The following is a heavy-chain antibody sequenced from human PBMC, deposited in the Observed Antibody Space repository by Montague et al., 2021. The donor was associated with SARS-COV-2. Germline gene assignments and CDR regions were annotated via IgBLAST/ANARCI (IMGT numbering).Heavy chain of an antibody. CDR1: GFTFSAYW. J-gene: IGHJ5*02. D-gene: IGHD6-13*01. Sequence: SLRLSCAASGFTFSAYWMHWVRQAPGQGLEWVARIRADGTTTNYADSVKGRFTISRDNAQDTVYLYMTTLTAEDTAVYYCVRAFSNSFKWFDPWGQGTLVTVSS. CDR2: IRADGTTT. V-gene: IGHV3-74*01. CDR3: VRAFSNSFKWFDP.